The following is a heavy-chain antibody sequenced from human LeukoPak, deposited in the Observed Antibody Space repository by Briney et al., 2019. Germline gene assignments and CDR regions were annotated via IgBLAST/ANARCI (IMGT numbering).Heavy chain of an antibody. CDR1: GGSINSIDYF. Sequence: SETLSLTCTVPGGSINSIDYFWSWIRQYPGKGLEWIGYINYRGSAYYSPSLKSRLIISINTSDNQFSLKLTSVTAADTAVYYCARDTVPGDSFDIWGPGTMVTVSS. CDR2: INYRGSA. V-gene: IGHV4-31*03. CDR3: ARDTVPGDSFDI. J-gene: IGHJ3*02.